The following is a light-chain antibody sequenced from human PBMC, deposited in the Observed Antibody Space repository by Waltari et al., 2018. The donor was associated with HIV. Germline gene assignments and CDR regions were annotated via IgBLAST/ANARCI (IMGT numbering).Light chain of an antibody. CDR2: RDI. V-gene: IGLV3-1*01. J-gene: IGLJ2*01. CDR3: QAWDSNTAI. CDR1: KLGDKY. Sequence: YDLTQPPSVSVSPGQTASITCSGDKLGDKYVCWYQHRPGQSPVLVIYRDIKRPSGIPERFSGSNSGNTATLTISGTQALDEADYYCQAWDSNTAIFGGGTKLTVL.